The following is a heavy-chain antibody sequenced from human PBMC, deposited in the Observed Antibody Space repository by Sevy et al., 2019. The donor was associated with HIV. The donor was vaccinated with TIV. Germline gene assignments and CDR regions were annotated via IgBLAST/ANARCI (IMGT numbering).Heavy chain of an antibody. CDR2: LYYSRTT. V-gene: IGHV4-39*01. CDR3: ASPRNGSGWYVVY. CDR1: GGSISSTNYY. Sequence: SETLSLTCTVSGGSISSTNYYWGWIRQPPGKGLEWIGNLYYSRTTYYNPSLKSRVTISVDTSKNQFSLKLSSVTAADTAVYYCASPRNGSGWYVVYWGQGTLVTVSS. D-gene: IGHD6-19*01. J-gene: IGHJ4*02.